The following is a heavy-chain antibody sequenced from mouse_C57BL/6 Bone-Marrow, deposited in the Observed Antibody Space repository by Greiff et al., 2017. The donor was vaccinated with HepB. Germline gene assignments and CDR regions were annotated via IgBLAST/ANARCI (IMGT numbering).Heavy chain of an antibody. Sequence: QVQLKESGAELARPGASVKLSCKASGYTFTSYGISWVKQRTGQGLEWIGEIYPRSGNTYYNEKFKGKATLTADKSSSTAYMELRSLTSEDSAVYFCATSYYDYDDVYYYAMDYWGQGTSVTVSS. CDR2: IYPRSGNT. CDR3: ATSYYDYDDVYYYAMDY. V-gene: IGHV1-81*01. CDR1: GYTFTSYG. D-gene: IGHD2-4*01. J-gene: IGHJ4*01.